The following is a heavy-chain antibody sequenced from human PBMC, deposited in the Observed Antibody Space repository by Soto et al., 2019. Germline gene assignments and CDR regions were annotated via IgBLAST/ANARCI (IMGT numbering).Heavy chain of an antibody. CDR2: IHHSGST. V-gene: IGHV4-34*01. D-gene: IGHD2-2*01. CDR3: ASAQCSSTTCYVDY. Sequence: QMQLQQWGAGLLKPSETLSLTCAVYGGSFNGYYCTWIRQPPGKGLEWIGEIHHSGSTNYNPSLKSRVTISVDTSKNQFSLRLSSVTAADTAVYYCASAQCSSTTCYVDYWGQGTLATVSS. CDR1: GGSFNGYY. J-gene: IGHJ4*02.